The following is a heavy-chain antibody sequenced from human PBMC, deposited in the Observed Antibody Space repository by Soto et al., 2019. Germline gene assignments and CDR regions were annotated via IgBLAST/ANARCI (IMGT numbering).Heavy chain of an antibody. CDR3: AREVAAPPYWYFDL. CDR1: GGSFSGYY. Sequence: SETLSLTCAVYGGSFSGYYWSWIRQPPGKGLEWIGEINHSGSTNYNPALKSRSTISEKTSKNQFSLKLSSVTAADTAVYYCAREVAAPPYWYFDLWGRGTLVTVSS. J-gene: IGHJ2*01. V-gene: IGHV4-34*01. CDR2: INHSGST. D-gene: IGHD6-6*01.